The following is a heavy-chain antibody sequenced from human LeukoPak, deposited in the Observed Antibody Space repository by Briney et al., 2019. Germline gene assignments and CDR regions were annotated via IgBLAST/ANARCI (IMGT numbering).Heavy chain of an antibody. CDR1: GFTFSSYG. J-gene: IGHJ4*02. V-gene: IGHV3-30*02. Sequence: GGSLRLSCAASGFTFSSYGMHWVRQAPGKGLEWVAFIRYDGSNKYYADSAKGRFTISRDNSKNTLYLQMNSLRAEDTAVYYCAKGGSWYYDSIGYYDYWGQGTLVTVSS. CDR3: AKGGSWYYDSIGYYDY. CDR2: IRYDGSNK. D-gene: IGHD3-22*01.